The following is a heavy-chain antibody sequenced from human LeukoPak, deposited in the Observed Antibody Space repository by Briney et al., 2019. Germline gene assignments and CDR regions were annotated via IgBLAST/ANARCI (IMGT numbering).Heavy chain of an antibody. V-gene: IGHV3-49*04. Sequence: GGSLRLSCTASGFTFGDYAMSWVRQAPGKGLEWVGFIRSKAYGGTTEYAASVKGRFTISRDNAKNSLYLQMNSLRAEDTAVYYCAGYGSGSFWGQGTLVTVSS. J-gene: IGHJ4*02. D-gene: IGHD3-10*01. CDR3: AGYGSGSF. CDR1: GFTFGDYA. CDR2: IRSKAYGGTT.